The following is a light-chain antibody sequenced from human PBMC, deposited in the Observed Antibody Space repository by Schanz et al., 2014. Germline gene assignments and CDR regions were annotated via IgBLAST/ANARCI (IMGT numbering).Light chain of an antibody. V-gene: IGLV2-11*01. CDR3: AAWDDSLNAVV. CDR1: SSDVGNYDY. J-gene: IGLJ2*01. CDR2: NVN. Sequence: QSALIQPPSVSGSPGQSVTISCTGTSSDVGNYDYVSWCQQLPGTVPKPMIHNVNTRPSGVPDRFSGSKSGSTASMTISGLQAEDEADCYCAAWDDSLNAVVFGGGTKLTVL.